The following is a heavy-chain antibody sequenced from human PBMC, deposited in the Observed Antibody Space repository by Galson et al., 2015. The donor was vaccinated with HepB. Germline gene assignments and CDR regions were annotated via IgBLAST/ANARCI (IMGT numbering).Heavy chain of an antibody. Sequence: SLRLSCAASGFTFSSYWMSWVRQAPGKGLEWVANIKQDGSEKYYVDSVKGRFTISRDNAKNSLYLQMNSLRAEDTAVYYCARDRGGSYLKALDYWGQGTLVTVSS. CDR2: IKQDGSEK. CDR3: ARDRGGSYLKALDY. J-gene: IGHJ4*02. CDR1: GFTFSSYW. D-gene: IGHD1-26*01. V-gene: IGHV3-7*03.